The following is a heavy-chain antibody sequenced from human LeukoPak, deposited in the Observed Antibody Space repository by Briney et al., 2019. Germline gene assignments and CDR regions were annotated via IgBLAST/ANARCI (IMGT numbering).Heavy chain of an antibody. CDR3: ARDLRYSSSPGGGPAIDY. Sequence: GASVKVSCKASGYTFTSYGISWVRQAPGQGLEWMGWISAYNGNTNYAQKLQGRVTMTTDTSTSTAYMELRSLRSDDTAVYYCARDLRYSSSPGGGPAIDYWGQGTLVTVSS. J-gene: IGHJ4*02. D-gene: IGHD6-13*01. CDR1: GYTFTSYG. CDR2: ISAYNGNT. V-gene: IGHV1-18*01.